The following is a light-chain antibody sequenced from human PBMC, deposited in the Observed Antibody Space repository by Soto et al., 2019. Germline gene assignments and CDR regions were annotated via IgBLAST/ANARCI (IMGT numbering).Light chain of an antibody. CDR1: QDIRHY. CDR3: LQYDDLPIT. CDR2: DAS. V-gene: IGKV1-33*01. J-gene: IGKJ5*01. Sequence: DIQMTQSPSSLSASVGDTVTISCQASQDIRHYLNWYQQKPGKALKLLIYDASNLQRGVPSRFRGSGSGTEFSFDITSLQPEDFATYYCLQYDDLPITFGQGTRLEIK.